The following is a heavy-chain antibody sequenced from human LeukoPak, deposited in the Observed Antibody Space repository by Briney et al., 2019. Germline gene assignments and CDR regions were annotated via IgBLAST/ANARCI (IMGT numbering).Heavy chain of an antibody. CDR1: GFSLSTSGMR. Sequence: SGPTLVNPTQTLTLTCTFSGFSLSTSGMRVSWIRQPPGKALEWLARIDWDDDKFYSTSLKTRLTISKDTNKTLVVLTMPNMDPVNTASYYWARAWGQWLFDYWGQGTLVTVSS. D-gene: IGHD3-22*01. J-gene: IGHJ4*02. V-gene: IGHV2-70*04. CDR2: IDWDDDK. CDR3: ARAWGQWLFDY.